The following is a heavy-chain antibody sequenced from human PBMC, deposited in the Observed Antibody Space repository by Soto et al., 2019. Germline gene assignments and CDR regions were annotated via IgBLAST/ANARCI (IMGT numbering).Heavy chain of an antibody. D-gene: IGHD3-22*01. CDR1: GYTFISYG. J-gene: IGHJ4*02. V-gene: IGHV1-18*01. CDR3: ARGPTDYYDNSANYFLDY. Sequence: QVQLVQSGAEVKKPGASVKVSCKASGYTFISYGVSWVRQAPGQGLDWLGWISTYNGNTRYAERLQGRVTMTTDTTTNTAYMELRNLRCDDTAVYYCARGPTDYYDNSANYFLDYWGQGTLVTDSS. CDR2: ISTYNGNT.